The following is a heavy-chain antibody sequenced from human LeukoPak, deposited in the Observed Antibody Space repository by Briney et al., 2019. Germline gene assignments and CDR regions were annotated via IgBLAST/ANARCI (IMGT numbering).Heavy chain of an antibody. V-gene: IGHV3-74*01. CDR2: INDDGSMT. CDR1: GFTSRRSR. D-gene: IGHD1-7*01. Sequence: GGSLRLSCAASGFTSRRSRMHWVGQAPGKGRVGVSRINDDGSMTSYVDSVKGRFTISRDNAKNTLYLQMNSLRVEDMAVYYCVRALTGTEDFWGQGTLVTVSS. J-gene: IGHJ4*02. CDR3: VRALTGTEDF.